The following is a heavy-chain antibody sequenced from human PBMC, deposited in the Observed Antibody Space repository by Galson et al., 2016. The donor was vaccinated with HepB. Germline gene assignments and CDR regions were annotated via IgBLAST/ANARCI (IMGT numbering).Heavy chain of an antibody. D-gene: IGHD3-9*01. CDR3: ARYFAHNFDYLPDRRWFDP. V-gene: IGHV5-51*01. J-gene: IGHJ5*02. CDR1: GFDFNTSW. CDR2: IYPGDSDT. Sequence: QSGAEVKKPGESLKISCQASGFDFNTSWIGWVRQMPGKGLECMGLIYPGDSDTRYSSSFQGQVTISADKSINTAYLQWSSLRASDTAIYYCARYFAHNFDYLPDRRWFDPWGQGTLVTVSS.